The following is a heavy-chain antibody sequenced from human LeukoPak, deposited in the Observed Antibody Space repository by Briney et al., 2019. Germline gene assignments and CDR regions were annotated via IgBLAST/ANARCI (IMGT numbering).Heavy chain of an antibody. D-gene: IGHD3-10*01. CDR3: ARGYGSGSYYYGWFDP. J-gene: IGHJ5*02. V-gene: IGHV4-30-4*01. CDR2: IHDSGST. CDR1: GGSISSGDYH. Sequence: SETLSLTCTVSGGSISSGDYHWNWIRQPPGKGLEWIGFIHDSGSTYYNLSLKSRVTISRDMSKKQFSLKLTSVTAADTAVYYCARGYGSGSYYYGWFDPWGQGTLVTVSS.